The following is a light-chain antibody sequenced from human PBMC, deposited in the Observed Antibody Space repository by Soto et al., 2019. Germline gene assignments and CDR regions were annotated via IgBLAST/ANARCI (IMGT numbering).Light chain of an antibody. CDR2: DAS. Sequence: EIVLTQSPATLSLPPGERATLSCRASQSVSSYLAWYQQKPGQAPRLLIYDASNSATGIPARFSGSGSGTDFTLTISSLEPEDFAVYYCQQRSKWPRTFGQGTKLEIK. V-gene: IGKV3-11*01. CDR3: QQRSKWPRT. J-gene: IGKJ2*01. CDR1: QSVSSY.